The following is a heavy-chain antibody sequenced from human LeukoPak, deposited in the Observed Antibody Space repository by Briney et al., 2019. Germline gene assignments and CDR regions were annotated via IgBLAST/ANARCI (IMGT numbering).Heavy chain of an antibody. CDR2: ISGTGGTT. V-gene: IGHV3-23*01. CDR1: GFTFSDYA. J-gene: IGHJ4*02. D-gene: IGHD6-13*01. CDR3: AKGQFRVAASGTWTGFDY. Sequence: PGGSLRLSCAASGFTFSDYAMNWVRQAPGMGLEWVSTISGTGGTTYYAGSVKGRFTISRDNSENTLYLQMNSLRAEDTAIYYCAKGQFRVAASGTWTGFDYWGQGILVSVSS.